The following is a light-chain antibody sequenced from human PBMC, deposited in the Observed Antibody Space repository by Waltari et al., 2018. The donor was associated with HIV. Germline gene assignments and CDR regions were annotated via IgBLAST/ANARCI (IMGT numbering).Light chain of an antibody. CDR1: QSISTNS. CDR3: QQYNKSPYT. J-gene: IGKJ2*01. CDR2: GAA. V-gene: IGKV3-20*01. Sequence: EIVLTQSPGTLSSSPGERAHLPGRASQSISTNSLAWYQQKPGQAPRLLIYGAASRATGIPDRFSGGGSGTDFTLTISRLEPEDFAVYYCQQYNKSPYTFGQGTKLDIK.